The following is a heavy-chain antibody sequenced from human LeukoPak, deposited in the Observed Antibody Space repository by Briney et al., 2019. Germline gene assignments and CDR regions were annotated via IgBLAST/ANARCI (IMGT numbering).Heavy chain of an antibody. D-gene: IGHD3-22*01. CDR1: GGSISSSSYY. Sequence: SETLSLTCTVSGGSISSSSYYWGWIRQPPGKGLEWIGSIYYSGSTYYNPSLKSRVTIPVDTSKNQFSLKLSSVTAADTAVYYCARDLGGDSSGYYFWGQGTLVTVSS. CDR3: ARDLGGDSSGYYF. CDR2: IYYSGST. V-gene: IGHV4-39*07. J-gene: IGHJ4*02.